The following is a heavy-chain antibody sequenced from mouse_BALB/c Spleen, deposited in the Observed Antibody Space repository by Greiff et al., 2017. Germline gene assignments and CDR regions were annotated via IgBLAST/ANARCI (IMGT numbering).Heavy chain of an antibody. Sequence: EVQVVESGAELVKPGASVKLSCTASGFNIKDTYMHWVKQRPEQGLEWIGRIDPANGNTKYDPKFQGKATITADTSSNTAYLQLSSLTSEDTAVYYCAREDALFYFDYWGQGTTLTVSS. CDR2: IDPANGNT. V-gene: IGHV14-3*02. CDR3: AREDALFYFDY. CDR1: GFNIKDTY. J-gene: IGHJ2*01.